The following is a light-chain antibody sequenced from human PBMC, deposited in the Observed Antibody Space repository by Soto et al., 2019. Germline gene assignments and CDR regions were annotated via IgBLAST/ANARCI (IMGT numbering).Light chain of an antibody. CDR3: SSYTSSSTLV. J-gene: IGLJ1*01. Sequence: QSVLAQPASVSGSPGQSITISCTGTSSDVGGYNYVSWYQQHPGKAPKLMIYDVSNRPSGVSNRFSGSKSGNTASLTISGLQAEDDADYYCSSYTSSSTLVFGTGTKVTVL. CDR1: SSDVGGYNY. CDR2: DVS. V-gene: IGLV2-14*01.